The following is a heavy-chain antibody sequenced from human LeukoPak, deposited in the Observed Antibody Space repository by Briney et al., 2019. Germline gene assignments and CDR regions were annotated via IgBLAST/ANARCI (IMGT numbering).Heavy chain of an antibody. J-gene: IGHJ3*02. CDR3: ARDTGRITIFGVVIASGAFDI. CDR2: IYYSGST. V-gene: IGHV4-59*01. Sequence: SETLSLTCTVSGGSISSYYWSWIRQPPGKGLEWIGYIYYSGSTNYNPSLKSRVTISVDTSKNQFSLQLSSATAADTAVYYCARDTGRITIFGVVIASGAFDIWGQGAMVTVSS. CDR1: GGSISSYY. D-gene: IGHD3-3*01.